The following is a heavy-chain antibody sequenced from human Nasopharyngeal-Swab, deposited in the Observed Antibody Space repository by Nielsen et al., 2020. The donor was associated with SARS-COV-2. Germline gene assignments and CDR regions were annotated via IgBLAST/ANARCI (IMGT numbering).Heavy chain of an antibody. Sequence: GGSLRLSCAASGFTFSSYSMNWVRQAPGKGLEWVSYISSSSSTIYYADSVKGRFTISRDNAKNSLYLQMNSLRDEDTAVYYCARDPGVVVVAATHYYYYGMGVWGQGTTVTVSS. CDR1: GFTFSSYS. J-gene: IGHJ6*02. V-gene: IGHV3-48*02. CDR2: ISSSSSTI. D-gene: IGHD2-15*01. CDR3: ARDPGVVVVAATHYYYYGMGV.